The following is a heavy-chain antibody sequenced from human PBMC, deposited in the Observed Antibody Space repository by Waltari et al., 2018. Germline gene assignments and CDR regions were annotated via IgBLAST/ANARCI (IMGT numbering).Heavy chain of an antibody. CDR1: GGSISSSSYY. CDR3: AREYDILTGYDGDYYYYGMDV. Sequence: QLQLQESGPGLVKPSETLSLTCPVSGGSISSSSYYWGWIRQPPGKGLEWIGSIYYSGSTYYNPSLKSRVTISVDTSKNQFSLKLSSVTAVDTAVYYCAREYDILTGYDGDYYYYGMDVWGQGTTVTVSS. CDR2: IYYSGST. V-gene: IGHV4-39*07. D-gene: IGHD3-9*01. J-gene: IGHJ6*02.